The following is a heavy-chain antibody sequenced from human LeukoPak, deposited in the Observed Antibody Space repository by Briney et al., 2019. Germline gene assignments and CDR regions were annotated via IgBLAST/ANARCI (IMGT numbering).Heavy chain of an antibody. Sequence: PSETLSLTCAVYGGSFSGYYWNWIRQPPGKGLEWIGEINHSGSTNYNPSLRSRVTISVDTSKSQFSLKLSSVTAADTAVYYCARVRVYDYYDSSGYYDYWGQGTLVTVSS. CDR3: ARVRVYDYYDSSGYYDY. V-gene: IGHV4-34*01. CDR1: GGSFSGYY. CDR2: INHSGST. J-gene: IGHJ4*02. D-gene: IGHD3-22*01.